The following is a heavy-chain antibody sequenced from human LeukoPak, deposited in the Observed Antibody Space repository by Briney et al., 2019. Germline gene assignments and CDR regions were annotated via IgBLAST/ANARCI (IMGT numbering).Heavy chain of an antibody. CDR2: IYHSGST. J-gene: IGHJ3*02. Sequence: SETLSLTCTVSGYSISSGYYWGWIRQPPGKGLEWIGSIYHSGSTYYNPSLKSRVTISVDTSKNQFSLNLSSVTAADTAVHYCARAGPRRAFDIWGQGTMVTVSS. CDR1: GYSISSGYY. V-gene: IGHV4-38-2*02. CDR3: ARAGPRRAFDI.